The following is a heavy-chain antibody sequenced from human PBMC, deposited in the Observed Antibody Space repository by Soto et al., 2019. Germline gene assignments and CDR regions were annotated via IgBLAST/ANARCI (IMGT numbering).Heavy chain of an antibody. CDR3: ARAPCYYDSSGYYGFDY. J-gene: IGHJ4*02. Sequence: SETLSLSCTVSGGSISSYYWSWIRQPAGKGLEWIGRIYTSGSTNYNPSLKSRVTMSVDTTKNQFSLKLSSVTAADTAVYYCARAPCYYDSSGYYGFDYWGQGTLVTVSS. CDR1: GGSISSYY. CDR2: IYTSGST. D-gene: IGHD3-22*01. V-gene: IGHV4-4*07.